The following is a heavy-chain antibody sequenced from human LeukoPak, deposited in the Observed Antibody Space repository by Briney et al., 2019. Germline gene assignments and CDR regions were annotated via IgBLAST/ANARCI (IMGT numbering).Heavy chain of an antibody. Sequence: GGSLRLSCAASGFTFSSYGMHWVRQAPGKGLEWVAVIWYDGSNKYYADSVKGRFTISRDNSKNTLYLQMNSLRAEDTAVYYCARDLWFGDGGLYYYGMDVWGQGTTVTVSS. D-gene: IGHD3-10*01. CDR1: GFTFSSYG. J-gene: IGHJ6*02. CDR3: ARDLWFGDGGLYYYGMDV. V-gene: IGHV3-33*01. CDR2: IWYDGSNK.